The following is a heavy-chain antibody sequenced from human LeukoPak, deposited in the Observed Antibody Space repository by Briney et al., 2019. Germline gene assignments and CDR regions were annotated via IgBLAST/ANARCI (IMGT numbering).Heavy chain of an antibody. Sequence: GGSLRLSCAASGFTFSSHDMNWVRQAPGKGLEWVSGISRSGDKTYYAESVKGRSTISRDNAKNTLYLQMNSLRAEDTAVYFCAKGAYALVPYYYYYYMDVWGKGTAVTVSS. V-gene: IGHV3-23*01. CDR1: GFTFSSHD. CDR2: ISRSGDKT. CDR3: AKGAYALVPYYYYYYMDV. D-gene: IGHD3-16*01. J-gene: IGHJ6*03.